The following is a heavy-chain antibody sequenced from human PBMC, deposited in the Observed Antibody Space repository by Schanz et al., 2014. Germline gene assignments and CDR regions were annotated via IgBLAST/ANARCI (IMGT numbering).Heavy chain of an antibody. CDR1: GFIVRSNY. V-gene: IGHV3-66*01. CDR3: ARKMKLGVYGGKGHDSLDI. Sequence: EVQLVASGGGLVQPGGSLRLSCAVSGFIVRSNYMTWVRQAPGRGLEWVSFVHPGGSTYYPDSVKGRFTISRDNAKNTLYLQMNTLRAEDTAVYYCARKMKLGVYGGKGHDSLDIWGQGTMVTVSS. CDR2: VHPGGST. D-gene: IGHD4-17*01. J-gene: IGHJ3*02.